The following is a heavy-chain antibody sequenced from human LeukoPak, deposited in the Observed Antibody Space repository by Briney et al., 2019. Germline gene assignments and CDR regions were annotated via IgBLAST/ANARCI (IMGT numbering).Heavy chain of an antibody. CDR1: GFTFSNYW. D-gene: IGHD3-3*01. Sequence: GGSLRLSCAASGFTFSNYWMSWVRQAPGKGLEWVANMKQDGSEIHYVDPVKGRFTISRDNAKNSLYLQMNSLRVEDTAVHYCAREMGSGYPHFDYWGQGTLVTVSS. CDR2: MKQDGSEI. J-gene: IGHJ4*02. CDR3: AREMGSGYPHFDY. V-gene: IGHV3-7*01.